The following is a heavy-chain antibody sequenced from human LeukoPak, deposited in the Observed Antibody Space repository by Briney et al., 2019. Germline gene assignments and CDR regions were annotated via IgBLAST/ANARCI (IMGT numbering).Heavy chain of an antibody. D-gene: IGHD6-13*01. Sequence: SETLSLTCAVSGDSISSNYWWSWVRQSPGKGLEWIGYIYYSGSTNYNPSLKSRVTISVDTSKNQFSLKLSSVTAADTAVYYCARVTYSSSWYDRDYYYYYMDVWGKGATVTVSS. J-gene: IGHJ6*03. V-gene: IGHV4-4*02. CDR2: IYYSGST. CDR3: ARVTYSSSWYDRDYYYYYMDV. CDR1: GDSISSNYW.